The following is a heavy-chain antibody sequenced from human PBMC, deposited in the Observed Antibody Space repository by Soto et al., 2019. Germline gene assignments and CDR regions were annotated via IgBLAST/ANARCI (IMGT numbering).Heavy chain of an antibody. J-gene: IGHJ3*02. CDR3: ARGYASGSYYSGAGAFEI. Sequence: ASMRVSDTASGYTFTSSDINWVRLATGQGLEWMGWMNPNSGNTGYAQKFQGRVTMTRNTSISTAYMELSSLRSEDTAVYYCARGYASGSYYSGAGAFEIWGQGTMVTV. D-gene: IGHD3-10*01. CDR2: MNPNSGNT. CDR1: GYTFTSSD. V-gene: IGHV1-8*01.